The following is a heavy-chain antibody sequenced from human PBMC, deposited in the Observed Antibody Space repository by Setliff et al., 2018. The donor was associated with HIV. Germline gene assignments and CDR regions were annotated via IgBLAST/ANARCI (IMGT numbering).Heavy chain of an antibody. CDR2: MNPNNGNT. J-gene: IGHJ5*02. Sequence: VASVKVSCKASGYTFTSYDINWVRQATGQGLEWMGWMNPNNGNTGYAQKFQGRVTMTRNTSISTAYMELSSLRSEDTAVYYCAREGNFWRVFDPWGQGTLVTVSS. CDR1: GYTFTSYD. V-gene: IGHV1-8*02. D-gene: IGHD3-3*01. CDR3: AREGNFWRVFDP.